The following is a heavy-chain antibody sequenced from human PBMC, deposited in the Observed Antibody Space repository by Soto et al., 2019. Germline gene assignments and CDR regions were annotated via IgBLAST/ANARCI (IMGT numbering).Heavy chain of an antibody. CDR1: GASVGSLAHH. D-gene: IGHD3-16*01. J-gene: IGHJ4*02. CDR3: VTEYYQTDDYHKID. CDR2: GHYSGDT. V-gene: IGHV4-61*08. Sequence: QVQLQESGPGLLRPSETLSLTCAVSGASVGSLAHHWSWIRQTPGKGLEWLGYGHYSGDTKYNPGVQSEVTFSMDRLWNLFSLWLSTVTAADTALYYGVTEYYQTDDYHKIDCVQGTLVTVSS.